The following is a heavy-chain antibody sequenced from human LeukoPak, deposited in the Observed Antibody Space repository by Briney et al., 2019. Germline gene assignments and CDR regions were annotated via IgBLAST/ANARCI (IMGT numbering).Heavy chain of an antibody. CDR1: GFAFNNYA. Sequence: PGGSLRLSCAASGFAFNNYAMSWVRQAPGEGLEWVSAISGSDGSTYYADSVKGRFTISRDNSKNTLYLQMNSLRAEDTAVYYCANEWLGSSGWSSNFDYWGQGTLVTVSS. CDR3: ANEWLGSSGWSSNFDY. J-gene: IGHJ4*02. V-gene: IGHV3-23*01. D-gene: IGHD6-19*01. CDR2: ISGSDGST.